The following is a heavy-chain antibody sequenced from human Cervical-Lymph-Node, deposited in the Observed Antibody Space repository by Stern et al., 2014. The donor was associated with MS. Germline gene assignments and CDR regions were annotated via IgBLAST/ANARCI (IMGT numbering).Heavy chain of an antibody. V-gene: IGHV3-30*09. CDR3: VRTESFYYYDGMDV. CDR1: GSTFSKSA. CDR2: IPHDGSNK. J-gene: IGHJ6*02. Sequence: QVQLGESGGGVVPPGRSLRFSCADSGSTFSKSAMHWVRQAPGKGLEWVAVIPHDGSNKQYGDSVKGRLAISRDNSRNTLSLEIYSLRAEDTAVYYCVRTESFYYYDGMDVWGHGTTVIVSS.